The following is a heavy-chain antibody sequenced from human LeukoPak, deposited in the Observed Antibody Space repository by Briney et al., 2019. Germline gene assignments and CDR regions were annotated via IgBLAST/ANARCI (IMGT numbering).Heavy chain of an antibody. CDR3: ARDRYGDGFAHFDY. Sequence: AAVKVSCKASGYTFTSYAMHWVRQAPGQGLEWMGWITVSGGTNYPQKFQGRVAITRDTSITTAYMDLSRLTSDDTAVYYCARDRYGDGFAHFDYWGQGALVTVSS. CDR2: ITVSGGT. V-gene: IGHV1-2*02. CDR1: GYTFTSYA. J-gene: IGHJ4*02. D-gene: IGHD5-24*01.